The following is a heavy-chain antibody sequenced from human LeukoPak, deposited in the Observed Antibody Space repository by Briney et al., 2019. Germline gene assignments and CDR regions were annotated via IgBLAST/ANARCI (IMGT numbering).Heavy chain of an antibody. J-gene: IGHJ6*02. D-gene: IGHD6-13*01. CDR1: EFTFSSYS. CDR2: ISSSSSTI. CDR3: ARARVTSGSWRTYYYYGMDV. Sequence: GGSLRLSCAASEFTFSSYSMNWVRQAPGKGLEWVSYISSSSSTIYYADSVKGRFTISRDNAKNSLYLQMNSLRAEDTAVYYCARARVTSGSWRTYYYYGMDVWGQGTTVTVSS. V-gene: IGHV3-48*01.